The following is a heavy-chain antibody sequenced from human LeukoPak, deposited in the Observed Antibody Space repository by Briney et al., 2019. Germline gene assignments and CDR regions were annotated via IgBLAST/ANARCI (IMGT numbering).Heavy chain of an antibody. D-gene: IGHD3-22*01. CDR1: GYSISSGYY. Sequence: PSETLSLTCTVSGYSISSGYYWGWIRQPPGKGLEWIGSIYHSGSTYYNPSLKSRVTISADTSKNQFSLKLSSVTAADTAVYYCAKSLQYYYDSSGPIYYFDYWGQGTLVTVSS. CDR2: IYHSGST. J-gene: IGHJ4*02. CDR3: AKSLQYYYDSSGPIYYFDY. V-gene: IGHV4-38-2*02.